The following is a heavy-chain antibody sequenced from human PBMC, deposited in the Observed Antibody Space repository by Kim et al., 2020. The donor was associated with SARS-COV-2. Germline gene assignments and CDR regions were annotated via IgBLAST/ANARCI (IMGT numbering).Heavy chain of an antibody. CDR3: ARLGGFGELFNYYYYGMDV. J-gene: IGHJ6*02. CDR1: GGSISSSSYY. D-gene: IGHD3-10*01. CDR2: IYYSGST. Sequence: SETLSLTCTVSGGSISSSSYYWGWIRQPPGKGLEWIGSIYYSGSTYYNPSLKSRVTISVDTSKNQFSLKLSSVTAADTAVYYCARLGGFGELFNYYYYGMDVWGQGTTVTVSS. V-gene: IGHV4-39*01.